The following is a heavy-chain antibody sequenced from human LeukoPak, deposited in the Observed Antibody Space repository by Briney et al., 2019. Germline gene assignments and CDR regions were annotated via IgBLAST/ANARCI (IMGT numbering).Heavy chain of an antibody. CDR1: GGTFSNYA. CDR3: AREREYGDYQY. Sequence: GASVKVSCKASGGTFSNYAISWVRQAPGQGLEWMGGIIPIFGTANYTQNFQGRVTITADESTSTAYMELSSLRSEDTAVYYCAREREYGDYQYWGQGTLVTVSS. D-gene: IGHD4-17*01. V-gene: IGHV1-69*01. CDR2: IIPIFGTA. J-gene: IGHJ4*02.